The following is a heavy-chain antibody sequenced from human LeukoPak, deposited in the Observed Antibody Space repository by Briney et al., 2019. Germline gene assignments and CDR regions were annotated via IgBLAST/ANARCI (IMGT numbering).Heavy chain of an antibody. V-gene: IGHV3-53*01. D-gene: IGHD1-26*01. J-gene: IGHJ4*02. CDR3: AREVWELRGVFDY. CDR1: GFTVSSNY. CDR2: IYSGGST. Sequence: PGGSLRLSCAASGFTVSSNYMSWVRQAPGKGLEWVSVIYSGGSTYYADSVKGRFTISRDNSENTLYLQMNSLRAEDTAVYYCAREVWELRGVFDYWGQGTLVTVSS.